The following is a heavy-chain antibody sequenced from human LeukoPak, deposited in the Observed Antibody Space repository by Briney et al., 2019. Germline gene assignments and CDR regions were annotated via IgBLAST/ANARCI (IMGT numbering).Heavy chain of an antibody. D-gene: IGHD6-19*01. CDR2: ISYDGSNK. CDR1: GFTFSRYA. Sequence: PGGPLRLSCAASGFTFSRYAMHWVRQAPGKGLEWMAVISYDGSNKYYADSVKGRFTISRDNSKNTLYLQVNSLRPEDTAVFYCARGPTPGYSSGWSDYWGQGTLVTVSS. CDR3: ARGPTPGYSSGWSDY. V-gene: IGHV3-30*04. J-gene: IGHJ4*02.